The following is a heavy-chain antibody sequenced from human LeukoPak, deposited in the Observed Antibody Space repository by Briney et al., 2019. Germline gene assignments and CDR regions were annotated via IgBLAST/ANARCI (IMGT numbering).Heavy chain of an antibody. CDR3: ARVGSGSYGPFDY. J-gene: IGHJ4*02. V-gene: IGHV4-59*01. CDR1: GGSISSYY. D-gene: IGHD1-26*01. Sequence: AETLSLTCSVSGGSISSYYWTWIRQPPGKRLEWIGHIYYSGSTNYNPSLKSRVTISVDTSKNQFSLRMSSVPAADTAVFYCARVGSGSYGPFDYWGQGTLVTVSS. CDR2: IYYSGST.